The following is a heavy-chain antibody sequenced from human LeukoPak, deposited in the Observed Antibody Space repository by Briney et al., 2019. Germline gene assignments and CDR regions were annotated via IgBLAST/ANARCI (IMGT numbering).Heavy chain of an antibody. J-gene: IGHJ6*03. CDR1: GGSISSYY. D-gene: IGHD5-18*01. CDR2: IYYSGST. Sequence: PSETLSLTCTVSGGSISSYYWSWIRQPPGKGLEWIGYIYYSGSTNYNPSLKSRVTISVDTSKNQFSLKLSSVTAADTAVYYCAREGSGYSYGWNYYYMDVWGKGTTVTISS. CDR3: AREGSGYSYGWNYYYMDV. V-gene: IGHV4-59*01.